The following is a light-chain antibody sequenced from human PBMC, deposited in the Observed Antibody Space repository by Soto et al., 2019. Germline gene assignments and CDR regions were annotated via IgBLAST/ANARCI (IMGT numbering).Light chain of an antibody. CDR3: ISYAGSSIWV. CDR2: DVS. J-gene: IGLJ3*02. CDR1: SSDVGAYNY. V-gene: IGLV2-8*01. Sequence: QSVLTQPPSASGSPGQSVTISCTGTSSDVGAYNYVSWYQQHPGKAPKLMIYDVSKRPSGVPDRFSGSKSGNTASLTVSGRQAEDEADFFCISYAGSSIWVFGGGTQLTVL.